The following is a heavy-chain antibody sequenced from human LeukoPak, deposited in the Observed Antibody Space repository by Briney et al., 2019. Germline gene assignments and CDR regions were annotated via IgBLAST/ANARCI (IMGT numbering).Heavy chain of an antibody. Sequence: SVKVSCKASGGTFGSYDLTFTSYAISWVRQAPGQGLEWMGGIIPIYGRANYPQKFQGRVTITADESTRTVTMQLSSLRSEDAAVYYCAGFFYDNTNDAFDIWGQGTVVTVS. CDR3: AGFFYDNTNDAFDI. CDR2: IIPIYGRA. V-gene: IGHV1-69*13. J-gene: IGHJ3*02. CDR1: GGTFGSYDLTFTSYA. D-gene: IGHD2/OR15-2a*01.